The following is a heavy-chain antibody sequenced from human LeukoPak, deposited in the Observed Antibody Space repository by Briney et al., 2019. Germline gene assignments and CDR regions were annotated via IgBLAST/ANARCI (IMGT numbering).Heavy chain of an antibody. J-gene: IGHJ3*02. Sequence: PGGSLRLSCVASGFTFSSYAMSWVRQAPGKGLEWVSAISGSGASTYYADAVKGRFTISRDNSKNTLYLQMNSLRAEDTAVYYCAKLFCGGDCYFPDAFDIWGQGTMVTVSS. D-gene: IGHD2-21*02. CDR1: GFTFSSYA. V-gene: IGHV3-23*01. CDR2: ISGSGAST. CDR3: AKLFCGGDCYFPDAFDI.